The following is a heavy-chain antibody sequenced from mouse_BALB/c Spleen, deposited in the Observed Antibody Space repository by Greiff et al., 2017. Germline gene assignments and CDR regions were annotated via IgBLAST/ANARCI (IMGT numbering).Heavy chain of an antibody. CDR1: GFTFTDYY. Sequence: EVQLVESGGGLVQPGGSLRLSCATSGFTFTDYYMSWVRQPPGKALEWLGFIRNKANGYTTEYSASVKGRFTISRDNSQSILYLQMNTLRAEDSATYYCARDGLLRVMDYWGQGTSVTVSS. D-gene: IGHD1-1*01. CDR3: ARDGLLRVMDY. CDR2: IRNKANGYTT. V-gene: IGHV7-3*02. J-gene: IGHJ4*01.